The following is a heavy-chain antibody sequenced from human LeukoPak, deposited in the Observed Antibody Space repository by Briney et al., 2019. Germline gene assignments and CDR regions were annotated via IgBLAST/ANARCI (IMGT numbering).Heavy chain of an antibody. V-gene: IGHV3-23*01. CDR2: ISGSGGST. J-gene: IGHJ4*02. CDR1: GFTFSSYG. CDR3: ARGRNWGSDY. Sequence: GGSLRLSCAASGFTFSSYGMSWVRQAPGKGLEWVSAISGSGGSTYYADSVKGRFTISRDNSKNTLYLQMNSLRAEDTAVYYCARGRNWGSDYWGQGTLVTVSS. D-gene: IGHD7-27*01.